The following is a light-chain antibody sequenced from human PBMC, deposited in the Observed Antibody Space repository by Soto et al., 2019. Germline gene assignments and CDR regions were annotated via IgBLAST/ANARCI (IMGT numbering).Light chain of an antibody. Sequence: QSVLTQPPSASGTPGQRVTISCSGSSSNIGSNYVYWYQQLPGTAPKLLIYMNNQRPSGVPDRFSGSKSGTSASLAISGLRSEDEADYYCAAWDDSLSGAVFGGGTQLPVL. CDR2: MNN. V-gene: IGLV1-47*01. CDR1: SSNIGSNY. CDR3: AAWDDSLSGAV. J-gene: IGLJ7*01.